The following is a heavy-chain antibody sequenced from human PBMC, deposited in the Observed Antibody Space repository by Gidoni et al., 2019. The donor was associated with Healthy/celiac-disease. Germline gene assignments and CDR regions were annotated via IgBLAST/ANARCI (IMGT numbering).Heavy chain of an antibody. V-gene: IGHV3-64D*06. J-gene: IGHJ4*02. D-gene: IGHD6-13*01. CDR2: ISSNVGST. CDR1: ECAGSSYA. CDR3: VKDKGLSWNYYDY. Sequence: AQPVESGGGLVQPGGSLRLSGSASECAGSSYAMHWVRQAPGKRLEYVSAISSNVGSTYYADSVNGRFTISRDNSKNTLYLPMSSLRAEDTAVYYCVKDKGLSWNYYDYWGQGTLVTVSS.